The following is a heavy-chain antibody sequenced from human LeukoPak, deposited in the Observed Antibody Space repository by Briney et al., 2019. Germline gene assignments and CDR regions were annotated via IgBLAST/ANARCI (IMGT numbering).Heavy chain of an antibody. CDR3: ARDRTGGDSDDAFDI. D-gene: IGHD3-16*01. CDR2: ISSSSSYI. CDR1: GFTFSSYS. J-gene: IGHJ3*02. Sequence: GGSLRLSCAASGFTFSSYSMNWVRQAPGKGLEWVSSISSSSSYIYYADSVKGRFTISRDNAKNSLYLQMNSLRAEDTAVYYCARDRTGGDSDDAFDIWGQGTMVTVSS. V-gene: IGHV3-21*01.